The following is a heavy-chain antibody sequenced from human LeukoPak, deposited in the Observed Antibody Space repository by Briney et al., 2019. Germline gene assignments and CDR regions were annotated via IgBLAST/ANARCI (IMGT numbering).Heavy chain of an antibody. CDR2: IYYSGST. D-gene: IGHD6-6*01. Sequence: PSETLSLTCIVSGGSISSGGYYWSWIRQHSGKGLEWIGYIYYSGSTYYNPSLKSRVTISVDTSKNQFSLKLSSVTAADTAVYYCARAQYSSSSGNFDYWGQGTLVTVSS. CDR3: ARAQYSSSSGNFDY. CDR1: GGSISSGGYY. V-gene: IGHV4-31*03. J-gene: IGHJ4*02.